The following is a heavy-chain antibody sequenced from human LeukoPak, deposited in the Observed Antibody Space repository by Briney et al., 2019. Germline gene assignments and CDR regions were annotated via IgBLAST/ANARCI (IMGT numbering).Heavy chain of an antibody. CDR1: GFTFSHYG. CDR2: IWGDGTNQ. Sequence: GGSLRLSCAASGFTFSHYGMHWVRQAPGQGLEWVAVIWGDGTNQYYADSVKGRFTISRDDSQKTVYLEMNSLRTEDTAMYYCARDAQRGFDYSNSLQYWGQGTLVTVSS. J-gene: IGHJ4*02. CDR3: ARDAQRGFDYSNSLQY. V-gene: IGHV3-33*01. D-gene: IGHD4-11*01.